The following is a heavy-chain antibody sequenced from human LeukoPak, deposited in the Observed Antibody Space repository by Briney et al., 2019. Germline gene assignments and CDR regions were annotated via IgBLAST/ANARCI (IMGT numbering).Heavy chain of an antibody. J-gene: IGHJ4*02. V-gene: IGHV4-39*01. CDR1: GGSISSSSYY. D-gene: IGHD1-1*01. CDR2: IYYSGST. CDR3: ARQGTWKYYFDY. Sequence: PSETLSLTCTVSGGSISSSSYYWGWIRQPPGKGLEWIGSIYYSGSTYYNPSLKSRVTISGDTSKNQFSLKLSSVTAADTAVYYCARQGTWKYYFDYWGQGTLVTVSS.